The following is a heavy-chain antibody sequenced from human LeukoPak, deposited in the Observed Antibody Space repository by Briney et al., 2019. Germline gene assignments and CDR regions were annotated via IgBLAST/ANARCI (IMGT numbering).Heavy chain of an antibody. CDR3: ARGVEYSYGYDY. V-gene: IGHV1-18*04. CDR2: ISAYNGNT. Sequence: AAVTVTCTASGYAFTIYGISWVRQAPGQGNAWMGWISAYNGNTNYAQTLPGRVTMTTDTSTSTAYMELRSLRSDDTAVYYCARGVEYSYGYDYWGQGTLVTVSS. CDR1: GYAFTIYG. J-gene: IGHJ4*02. D-gene: IGHD5-18*01.